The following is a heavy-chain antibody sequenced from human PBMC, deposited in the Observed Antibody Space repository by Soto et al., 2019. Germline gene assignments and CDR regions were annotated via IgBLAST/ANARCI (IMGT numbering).Heavy chain of an antibody. Sequence: GGSLRLSCAASGFTFSSYAMHWVRQAPGKGLEWVAVISYDGSNKYYADSVKGRFTISRDNSKNTLYLQMNSLRAEDMAVYYWARTPVRKMAFDIWGQGTMVTVSS. CDR2: ISYDGSNK. V-gene: IGHV3-30-3*01. CDR1: GFTFSSYA. CDR3: ARTPVRKMAFDI. J-gene: IGHJ3*02.